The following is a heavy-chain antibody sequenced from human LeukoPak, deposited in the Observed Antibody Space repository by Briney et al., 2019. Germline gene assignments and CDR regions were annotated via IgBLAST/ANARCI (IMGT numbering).Heavy chain of an antibody. V-gene: IGHV4-34*01. D-gene: IGHD5-12*01. CDR2: INHSGST. Sequence: PSETLSLTCAVYGGSFSGYYWSWIRQPPGKGLEWIGEINHSGSTNYNPSLKSRVTISVDTSKNQFFLKVSSVTAADTAVFYCARRPLGGYGYFDYWGQGTLVTVSS. J-gene: IGHJ4*02. CDR3: ARRPLGGYGYFDY. CDR1: GGSFSGYY.